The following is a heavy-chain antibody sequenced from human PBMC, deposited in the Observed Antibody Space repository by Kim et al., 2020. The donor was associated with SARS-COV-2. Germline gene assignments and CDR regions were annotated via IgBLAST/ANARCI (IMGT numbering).Heavy chain of an antibody. CDR1: GFTYASYW. D-gene: IGHD2-2*01. CDR3: VRDGPQLNDLDL. Sequence: GGSLRLSCEVSGFTYASYWMSWVRQAPGKGLEWVANIKDDGSEENYLDSVKGRFTISRDNAKNSLYLQMNSLRVDDSALYYCVRDGPQLNDLDLWGQGTL. CDR2: IKDDGSEE. V-gene: IGHV3-7*01. J-gene: IGHJ5*02.